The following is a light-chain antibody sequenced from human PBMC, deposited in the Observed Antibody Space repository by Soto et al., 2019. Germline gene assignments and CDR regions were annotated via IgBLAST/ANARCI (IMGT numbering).Light chain of an antibody. Sequence: EIVMTQSPATLAGSPGETVTLSCRASQSLSGNLAWYQQKPGQAPRLLIFRASTRATGVPARFSGRGSGTEFTLTISGLQSEDFEAYYCQQYSKWPPWTVGPGTKVDIK. V-gene: IGKV3-15*01. CDR1: QSLSGN. CDR3: QQYSKWPPWT. CDR2: RAS. J-gene: IGKJ1*01.